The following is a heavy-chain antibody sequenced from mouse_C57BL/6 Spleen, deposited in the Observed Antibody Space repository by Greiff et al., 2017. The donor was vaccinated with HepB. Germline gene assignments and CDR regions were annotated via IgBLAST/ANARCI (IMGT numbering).Heavy chain of an antibody. Sequence: QVQLKESGAELVKPGASVKISCKASGYAFSSYWMNWVKQRPGKGLEWIGQIYPGDGDTNYNGKFKGKATLTADKSSSTAYMQLSSLTSEDSAVYFCARALYYYGSSWDYWGQGTTLTVSS. J-gene: IGHJ2*01. CDR2: IYPGDGDT. CDR1: GYAFSSYW. V-gene: IGHV1-80*01. CDR3: ARALYYYGSSWDY. D-gene: IGHD1-1*01.